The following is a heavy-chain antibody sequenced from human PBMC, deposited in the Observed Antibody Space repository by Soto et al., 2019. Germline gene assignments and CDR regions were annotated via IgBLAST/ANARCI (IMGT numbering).Heavy chain of an antibody. V-gene: IGHV1-46*01. CDR2: INPSDGST. D-gene: IGHD5-18*01. CDR3: ERPRGYSYYHFDY. Sequence: ASVNVSFKASGYTFINYYIHWVRQAPGQWLEWMGVINPSDGSTQYAQKFQGRVTVARDTSTNTVYMDLSSLRSDDTAVYYCERPRGYSYYHFDYWGQGTMVTVSS. CDR1: GYTFINYY. J-gene: IGHJ4*02.